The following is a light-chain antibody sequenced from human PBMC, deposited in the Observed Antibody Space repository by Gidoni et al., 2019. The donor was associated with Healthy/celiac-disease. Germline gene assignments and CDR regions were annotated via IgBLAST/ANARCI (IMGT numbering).Light chain of an antibody. CDR3: QQRSNWLT. V-gene: IGKV3-11*01. CDR1: QSVSSY. J-gene: IGKJ4*01. Sequence: EIVLTQSPATLSLSPGERATLSCRASQSVSSYLAWYQQKPGQAPRLLIYDASNRATGIPARFSGSGSGPDFTLTISSLEPEDFAVYYCQQRSNWLTFGGXTKVEIK. CDR2: DAS.